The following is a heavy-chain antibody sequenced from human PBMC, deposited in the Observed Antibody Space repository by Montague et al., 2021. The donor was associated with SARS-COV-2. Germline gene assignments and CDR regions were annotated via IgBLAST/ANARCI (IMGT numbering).Heavy chain of an antibody. Sequence: SLRLSCAASGFTFSSYSMNWVRQAPGKGLEWVSSISSSSSYIYYADSVKGRFTISRDNAKNSLYLQMNSLRAEVTAVYYCARGDFDWLLSFHYGMDVWGQGTTVTVSS. CDR1: GFTFSSYS. D-gene: IGHD3-9*01. J-gene: IGHJ6*02. CDR2: ISSSSSYI. CDR3: ARGDFDWLLSFHYGMDV. V-gene: IGHV3-21*01.